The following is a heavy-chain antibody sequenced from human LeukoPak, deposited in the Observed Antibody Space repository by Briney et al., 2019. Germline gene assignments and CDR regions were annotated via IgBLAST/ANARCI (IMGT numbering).Heavy chain of an antibody. Sequence: GGSLRLSCAVYGFTFDDYAMHWVRQTPGKGLEWVSGISWNSGSIDYADSVKGRFTISRDNAKNSLYLQMNSLRPGDTALYFCAKDKSTSSGWYYFDFWGQGTLVTVSS. V-gene: IGHV3-9*01. CDR3: AKDKSTSSGWYYFDF. D-gene: IGHD6-19*01. CDR1: GFTFDDYA. CDR2: ISWNSGSI. J-gene: IGHJ4*02.